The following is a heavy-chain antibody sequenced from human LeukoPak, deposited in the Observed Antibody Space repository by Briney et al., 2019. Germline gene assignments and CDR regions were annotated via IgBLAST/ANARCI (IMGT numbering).Heavy chain of an antibody. CDR1: EFTFSSYW. Sequence: GGSLRLSCAASEFTFSSYWMTWVRQAPGKGLEWVSSVSGSGDKIYYADSVKGRFTISRDNSKNTLYLQLNSLRAEDTAVYYCAKPIFRQMAAAGEFDYWGQGTLVTVSS. J-gene: IGHJ4*02. D-gene: IGHD6-13*01. V-gene: IGHV3-23*01. CDR3: AKPIFRQMAAAGEFDY. CDR2: VSGSGDKI.